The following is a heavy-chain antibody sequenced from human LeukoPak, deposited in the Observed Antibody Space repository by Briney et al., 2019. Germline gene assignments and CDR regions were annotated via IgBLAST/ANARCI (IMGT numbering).Heavy chain of an antibody. Sequence: GGSLRLSCAASGFSISSYGMTWVRQAPGKGLEWVSLINNRGDDIKYAASVKGRFTISRDNSKNTLHLQMNSLRVDDTAIYYCTNYYGSGSYSDFWGQGTLVTVSS. D-gene: IGHD3-10*01. CDR3: TNYYGSGSYSDF. CDR1: GFSISSYG. J-gene: IGHJ4*02. CDR2: INNRGDDI. V-gene: IGHV3-23*01.